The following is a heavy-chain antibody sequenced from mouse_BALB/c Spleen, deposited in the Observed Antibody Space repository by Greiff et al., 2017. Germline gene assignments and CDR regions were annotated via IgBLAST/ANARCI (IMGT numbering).Heavy chain of an antibody. Sequence: EVKLVESGGGLVKPGGSLKLSCAASGFTFSSYAMSWVRQTPEKRLEWVASISSGGSTYYPDSVKGRVTISRDNARNILYLQMSSLRSEDTAMYYCARGFYDYDFWFAYWGQGTLVTVSA. CDR1: GFTFSSYA. J-gene: IGHJ3*01. CDR2: ISSGGST. D-gene: IGHD2-4*01. V-gene: IGHV5-6-5*01. CDR3: ARGFYDYDFWFAY.